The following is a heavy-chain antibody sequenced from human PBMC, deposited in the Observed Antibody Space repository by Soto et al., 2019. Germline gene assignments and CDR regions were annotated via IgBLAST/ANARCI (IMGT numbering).Heavy chain of an antibody. CDR3: TTDPSPTNILLWFGEPFDY. CDR2: IKSKTDGGTT. D-gene: IGHD3-10*01. V-gene: IGHV3-15*01. Sequence: GGSLRLSCAASGFTFSNAWMSWVRQAPGKGLEWVGRIKSKTDGGTTDYAAPVKGRFTISRDDSKNTLYLQMNSLKTEDTAVYYCTTDPSPTNILLWFGEPFDYWGQGTLVTVSS. CDR1: GFTFSNAW. J-gene: IGHJ4*02.